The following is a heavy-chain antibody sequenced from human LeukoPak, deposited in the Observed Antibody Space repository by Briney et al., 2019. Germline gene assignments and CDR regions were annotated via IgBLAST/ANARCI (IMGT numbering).Heavy chain of an antibody. D-gene: IGHD3-9*01. V-gene: IGHV4-4*02. CDR1: GGSISSSNW. J-gene: IGHJ6*04. Sequence: PSETLSLTCAVSGGSISSSNWWSWGRQPPGKGLEWIGEIYHGGSTNYNPSLKSRVTISVDKSKNQFSLKLSSVTAADTAVYYCARTYYDILTGYFYGMDVWGKGTTVTVSS. CDR3: ARTYYDILTGYFYGMDV. CDR2: IYHGGST.